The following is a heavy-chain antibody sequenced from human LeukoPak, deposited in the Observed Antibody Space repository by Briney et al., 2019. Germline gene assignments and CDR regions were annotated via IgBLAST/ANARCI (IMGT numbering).Heavy chain of an antibody. D-gene: IGHD3-22*01. J-gene: IGHJ4*02. Sequence: SETLSLTCTVSGGSIGSSSYSWGWIRQPPGKGLEWIGNYYDSGSSAYNPSLKSRVTISVDTSKNQFSLKMTSVTAADTAVYYCARGRSRNYYDSSGYSFDYWGQGTLVTVSS. CDR1: GGSIGSSSYS. CDR2: YYDSGSS. V-gene: IGHV4-39*07. CDR3: ARGRSRNYYDSSGYSFDY.